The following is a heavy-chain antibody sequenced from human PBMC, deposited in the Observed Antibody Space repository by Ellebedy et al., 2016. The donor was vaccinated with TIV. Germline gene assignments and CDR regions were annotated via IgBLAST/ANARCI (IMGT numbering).Heavy chain of an antibody. V-gene: IGHV3-7*01. D-gene: IGHD2-2*01. CDR3: ARDEVVPAAISYYYYYMDV. CDR2: IKQDGSEK. CDR1: GFTFSSYW. J-gene: IGHJ6*03. Sequence: GGSLRLXCAASGFTFSSYWMSWVRQAPGKGLEWVANIKQDGSEKYYVDSVKGRFTISRDNAKNSLYLQMNSLRAEDTAVYYCARDEVVPAAISYYYYYMDVWGKGTTVTVSS.